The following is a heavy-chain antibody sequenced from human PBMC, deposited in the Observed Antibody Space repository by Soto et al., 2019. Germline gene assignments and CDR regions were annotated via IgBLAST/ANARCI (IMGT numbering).Heavy chain of an antibody. D-gene: IGHD1-1*01. Sequence: EVQLVESGGGLVQPGRSLRLSCAASGFTFDDYAMHWVRQAPGKGLEWVSGLSWNSGSIGYADSVKGRFTISRDNAKNSLYLQMNSLRAEDTALYYCAEDPTGTPSYYFDYWGQGTLVTVSS. J-gene: IGHJ4*02. CDR3: AEDPTGTPSYYFDY. CDR1: GFTFDDYA. V-gene: IGHV3-9*01. CDR2: LSWNSGSI.